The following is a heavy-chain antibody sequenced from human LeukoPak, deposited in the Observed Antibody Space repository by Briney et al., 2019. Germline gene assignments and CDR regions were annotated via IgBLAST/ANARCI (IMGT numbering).Heavy chain of an antibody. V-gene: IGHV3-23*01. CDR1: GFTFRSYA. D-gene: IGHD3-10*01. CDR3: AKRLWSTSGAYSPFDY. CDR2: ISGSDGTT. J-gene: IGHJ4*02. Sequence: PGGSLRLSCAASGFTFRSYAMSWVRQAPGKGPEWVSGISGSDGTTHYADFVKGRFTISRDNSKNTLSLQMHRLRAEDAAVYYCAKRLWSTSGAYSPFDYWGQGTLVTVFS.